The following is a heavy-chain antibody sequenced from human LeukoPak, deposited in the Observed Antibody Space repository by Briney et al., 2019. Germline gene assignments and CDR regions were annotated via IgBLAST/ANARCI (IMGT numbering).Heavy chain of an antibody. J-gene: IGHJ4*02. D-gene: IGHD6-19*01. CDR1: GGSISSSSDY. V-gene: IGHV4-39*01. Sequence: SETLSLSCAVSGGSISSSSDYWGWIRQPPGKGLEWIGSMYYSGSTHYNPSLKSRVTISVDTSKNQFSLKLSSVTAADTAVYYCARHNSLRTVAGPDYFDYWGQGALGTLSS. CDR3: ARHNSLRTVAGPDYFDY. CDR2: MYYSGST.